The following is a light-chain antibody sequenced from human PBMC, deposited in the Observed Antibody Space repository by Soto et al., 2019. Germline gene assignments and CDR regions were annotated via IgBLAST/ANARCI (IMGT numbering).Light chain of an antibody. V-gene: IGLV1-44*01. CDR3: SAWDNRLNGYV. J-gene: IGLJ1*01. CDR2: TAG. Sequence: QAVVTQPLSASASPGQRVTISCSGGSSNIGSNTVAWYQHLPGTAPPRLIFTAGQRPSGVPGRFSGSKSGTSASLAISGLQSEDEADYSRSAWDNRLNGYVFGPGTKVTVL. CDR1: SSNIGSNT.